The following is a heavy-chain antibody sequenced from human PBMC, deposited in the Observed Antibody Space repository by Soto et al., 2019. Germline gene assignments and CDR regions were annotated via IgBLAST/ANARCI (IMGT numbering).Heavy chain of an antibody. CDR1: GGSVSSGSCY. D-gene: IGHD3-22*01. Sequence: SETLSLTCTVSGGSVSSGSCYWSWIRQPPGKGLEWIGYIYYSGSTNYNPSLKSRVTISVDTSKNQFSLKLSSVTAADTAVYYCARAYYYDSSGWIDYWGQGTLVTVSS. CDR3: ARAYYYDSSGWIDY. V-gene: IGHV4-61*01. J-gene: IGHJ4*02. CDR2: IYYSGST.